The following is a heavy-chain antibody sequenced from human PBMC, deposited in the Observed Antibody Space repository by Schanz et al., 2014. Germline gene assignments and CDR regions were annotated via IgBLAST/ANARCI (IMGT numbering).Heavy chain of an antibody. V-gene: IGHV3-7*01. CDR3: ARDRRNADLDY. CDR2: IKEDGSVK. D-gene: IGHD1-1*01. Sequence: EVQLVESGGGLVKPGGSLRLSCAASGFTFGDYAMTWVRQAPGKGLEWVANIKEDGSVKDYVDSVKGRFTISRDNAKNSLYLQMTSLRAEDTAVYYCARDRRNADLDYWGQGTLVTVSS. CDR1: GFTFGDYA. J-gene: IGHJ4*02.